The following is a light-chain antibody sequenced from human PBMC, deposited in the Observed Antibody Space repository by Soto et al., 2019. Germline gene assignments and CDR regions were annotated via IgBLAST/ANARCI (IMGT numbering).Light chain of an antibody. V-gene: IGKV1-9*01. CDR3: QQLRAYPHT. Sequence: DIQFTKSPSFLSASVGDRVTVTCRASQTINDYLAWFQKTEGKAPELLMYPASTLQGGVPSRFSGHGSGMEFTLTLSRLQPEDFQTYYCQQLRAYPHTFGQGTRLEIK. J-gene: IGKJ5*01. CDR1: QTINDY. CDR2: PAS.